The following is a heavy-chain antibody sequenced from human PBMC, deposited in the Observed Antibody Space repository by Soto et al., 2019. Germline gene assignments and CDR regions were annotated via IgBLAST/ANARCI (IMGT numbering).Heavy chain of an antibody. CDR1: GFSLTSPAVG. Sequence: QITLXXXXPXXVKPTQTLTLTCTFSGFSLTSPAVGVNWIRQPPGKALEWLALIYWDDDKQYSPSLKSRLTITKDTSKNQVVLTMTNMDPVDTATYYCAHGSGWLSDYWGQGTLVTVSS. V-gene: IGHV2-5*02. D-gene: IGHD6-19*01. CDR2: IYWDDDK. CDR3: AHGSGWLSDY. J-gene: IGHJ4*02.